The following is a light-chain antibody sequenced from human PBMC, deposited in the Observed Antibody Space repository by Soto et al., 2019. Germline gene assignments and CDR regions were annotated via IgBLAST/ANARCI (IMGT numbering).Light chain of an antibody. CDR3: SSCTSSSTVV. J-gene: IGLJ2*01. V-gene: IGLV2-14*01. CDR2: EVT. Sequence: QSALTQPASVSGSPGQSITISCTGTSSDVGIYKYVSWYQQHPGKAPNLMIYEVTNRPSGVSNRFSGSKSGNTASLTISGLQAGDEADYYCSSCTSSSTVVFGGGTKVTVL. CDR1: SSDVGIYKY.